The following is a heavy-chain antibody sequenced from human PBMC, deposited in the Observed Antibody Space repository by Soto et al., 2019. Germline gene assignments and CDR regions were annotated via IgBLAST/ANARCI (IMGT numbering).Heavy chain of an antibody. D-gene: IGHD6-6*01. Sequence: GASVKVSCKAPGYTFTGYYMHWVRQAPGQGLEWMGWIDPTSGDTNYAQRFQGRVTMTRDTSINTAYMELSGLTSDDTAVFYCARDTPTYSGSSDDDFWGQGTLVTVSS. CDR3: ARDTPTYSGSSDDDF. V-gene: IGHV1-2*02. CDR1: GYTFTGYY. CDR2: IDPTSGDT. J-gene: IGHJ4*02.